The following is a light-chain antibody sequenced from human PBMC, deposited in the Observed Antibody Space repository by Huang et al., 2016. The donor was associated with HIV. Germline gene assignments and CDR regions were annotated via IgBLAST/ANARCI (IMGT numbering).Light chain of an antibody. Sequence: EIVLTQSPGTLSLSPGERATLACRASQSLSSSYLAWYQQKAGQAPRLLSYGASSRATGIPDRFSASGSGTDFTLTITRLEPEDFAVYYCQHYGSSPTWTFGQGTKVEIK. CDR3: QHYGSSPTWT. V-gene: IGKV3-20*01. CDR1: QSLSSSY. J-gene: IGKJ1*01. CDR2: GAS.